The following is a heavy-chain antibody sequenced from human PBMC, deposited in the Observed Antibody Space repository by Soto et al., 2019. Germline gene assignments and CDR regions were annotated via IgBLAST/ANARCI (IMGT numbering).Heavy chain of an antibody. CDR1: GGTFSSYA. V-gene: IGHV1-69*12. D-gene: IGHD5-18*01. J-gene: IGHJ4*02. CDR2: IIPIFGTA. CDR3: ARHGYSYAYLLDS. Sequence: QVQLVQSGAEVKKPGSSVKVSCKASGGTFSSYAISWVRQAPGQGLEWMGGIIPIFGTADYAQKFQGRVTIPGDEPTSTASREGSSLSSEDTAGYYGARHGYSYAYLLDSGPQGTLVTVPS.